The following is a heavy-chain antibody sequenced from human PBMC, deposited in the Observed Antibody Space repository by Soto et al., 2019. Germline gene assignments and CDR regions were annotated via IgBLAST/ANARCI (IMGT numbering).Heavy chain of an antibody. V-gene: IGHV4-34*01. J-gene: IGHJ4*02. D-gene: IGHD4-17*01. CDR1: GGSFSGYY. CDR3: ARGQTTVGTPEGFDY. Sequence: PSETLSLTCAVYGGSFSGYYWSWIRQPPGKGLEWIGEINHSGSTNYNPSLKSRVTISVDTSKNQFSLKLSSVTAADTAVYYCARGQTTVGTPEGFDYWGQGTLVTVSS. CDR2: INHSGST.